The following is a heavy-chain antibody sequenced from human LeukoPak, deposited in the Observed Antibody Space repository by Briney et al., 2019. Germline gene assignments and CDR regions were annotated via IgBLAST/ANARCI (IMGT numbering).Heavy chain of an antibody. Sequence: GGSLRLSCAASGFTFSDYDKSWIRQPPGKGQEWASYISSSGSTIYYADSVKGRFTISRDNAKNSLYLQMNSLRAEDTAVYYCARDFVPYSLYFDYWGQGTLVTVSS. V-gene: IGHV3-11*01. CDR3: ARDFVPYSLYFDY. D-gene: IGHD2-21*01. CDR1: GFTFSDYD. CDR2: ISSSGSTI. J-gene: IGHJ4*02.